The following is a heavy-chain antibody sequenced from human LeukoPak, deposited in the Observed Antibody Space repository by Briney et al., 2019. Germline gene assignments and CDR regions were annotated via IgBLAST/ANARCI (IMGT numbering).Heavy chain of an antibody. Sequence: GGSLRLSCAASGFTFGSYSMNWVRRAPGKGLGWISYINSGSDSIYYADSVKDRFTIFRDNAKNSLYLQMNSLRAEDTAVYYCARDRVYYIDYWGQGTLVTISS. CDR2: INSGSDSI. J-gene: IGHJ4*02. D-gene: IGHD3-10*01. CDR1: GFTFGSYS. CDR3: ARDRVYYIDY. V-gene: IGHV3-48*04.